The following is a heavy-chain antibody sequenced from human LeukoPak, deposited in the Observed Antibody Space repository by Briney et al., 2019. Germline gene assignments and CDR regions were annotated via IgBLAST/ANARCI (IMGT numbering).Heavy chain of an antibody. Sequence: SETLSLTCSVSGGSISSYYWSWIRQPPGKGLEWIGYIYYSGGTNYNPSLRSRVTISVGKSRDQFPLKLSSVTAADTAVYYCAVSSGWYKIDYWGQGTLVTVSS. D-gene: IGHD6-19*01. J-gene: IGHJ4*02. CDR3: AVSSGWYKIDY. CDR2: IYYSGGT. V-gene: IGHV4-59*12. CDR1: GGSISSYY.